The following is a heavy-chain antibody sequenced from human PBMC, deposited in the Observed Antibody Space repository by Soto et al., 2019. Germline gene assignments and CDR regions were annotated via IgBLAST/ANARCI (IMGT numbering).Heavy chain of an antibody. Sequence: QVHLLQSGPEIKKPGASVKVSCKASGFSLSDDGINWMRQAPGQGLDWVGWISPYIDNTNYAQKFQDRVTLTTDTSTSTAYMELRSLRSGDTAVYYCATSEVAASMGGWFATWGQGTLVTVSA. D-gene: IGHD2-2*01. CDR2: ISPYIDNT. V-gene: IGHV1-18*01. J-gene: IGHJ5*02. CDR1: GFSLSDDG. CDR3: ATSEVAASMGGWFAT.